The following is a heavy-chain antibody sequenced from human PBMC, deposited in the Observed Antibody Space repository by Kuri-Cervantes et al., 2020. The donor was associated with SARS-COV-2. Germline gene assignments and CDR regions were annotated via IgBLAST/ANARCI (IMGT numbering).Heavy chain of an antibody. CDR1: GFTFSSYD. CDR2: IGTAGDT. V-gene: IGHV3-13*03. CDR3: AREGLSEVELLDY. J-gene: IGHJ4*02. Sequence: GESLKISCAACGFTFSSYDMHWVRQATGKGLEWVSAIGTAGDTYYPGSVKGQFTISRDNSKNTLYLQMNSLRAEDTAVYYCAREGLSEVELLDYWGQGALVTVSS. D-gene: IGHD1-26*01.